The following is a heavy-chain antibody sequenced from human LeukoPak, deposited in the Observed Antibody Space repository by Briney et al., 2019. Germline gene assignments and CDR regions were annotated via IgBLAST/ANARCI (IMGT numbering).Heavy chain of an antibody. J-gene: IGHJ4*02. V-gene: IGHV3-23*01. Sequence: GGSLRLSCAASGFTFSSYAMSWVRQAPGKGLEWVSAISGSGGSTYYADSVKGRFTISRVNSKNTLYLQMNSLRAEDTAVYYCAKGRSIVGATRVDYWGQGTLVTVSS. CDR2: ISGSGGST. CDR3: AKGRSIVGATRVDY. CDR1: GFTFSSYA. D-gene: IGHD1-26*01.